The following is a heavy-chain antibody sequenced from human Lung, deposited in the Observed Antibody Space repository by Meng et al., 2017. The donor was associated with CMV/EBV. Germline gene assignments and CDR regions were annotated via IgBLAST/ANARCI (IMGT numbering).Heavy chain of an antibody. J-gene: IGHJ4*02. V-gene: IGHV4-4*02. CDR1: SLRSPRC. D-gene: IGHD6-6*01. CDR2: IHHSEIP. Sequence: SLRSPRCWSWFRPSPGTGLEWIALIHHSEIPHYHPSLESRLPLSPVMSQDLFSLTLRSVTAADTAVYYCASPVEVQQVVYGTFGLWGQGTLVTVSS. CDR3: ASPVEVQQVVYGTFGL.